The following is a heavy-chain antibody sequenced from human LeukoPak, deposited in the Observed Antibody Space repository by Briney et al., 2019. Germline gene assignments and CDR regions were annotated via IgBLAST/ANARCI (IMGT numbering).Heavy chain of an antibody. J-gene: IGHJ6*02. Sequence: ASVKVSCKASGYTFTSYDINWVRQATGQGLEWMGWMNPNSGNTGYAQKFQGRVTVTRNTSISTAYMELSSMRSEDTAVYYFARDQNQYYDFWSVYSGYYYYGMDVWGQGTTVTVSS. CDR2: MNPNSGNT. V-gene: IGHV1-8*01. CDR1: GYTFTSYD. D-gene: IGHD3-3*01. CDR3: ARDQNQYYDFWSVYSGYYYYGMDV.